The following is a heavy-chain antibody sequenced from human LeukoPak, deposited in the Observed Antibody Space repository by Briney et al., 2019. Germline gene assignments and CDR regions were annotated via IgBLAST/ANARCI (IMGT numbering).Heavy chain of an antibody. Sequence: GGSLRLSCAASGFAFSNYWMTWVRQAPGKGLEWVANIKEDGSEKYYVDSVKGRFTISKDNAKNSLYLQMNSLRAEDTAVYYCAKDGPTAYFDYWGQGTLVTVSS. CDR2: IKEDGSEK. CDR1: GFAFSNYW. D-gene: IGHD5-18*01. V-gene: IGHV3-7*01. CDR3: AKDGPTAYFDY. J-gene: IGHJ4*02.